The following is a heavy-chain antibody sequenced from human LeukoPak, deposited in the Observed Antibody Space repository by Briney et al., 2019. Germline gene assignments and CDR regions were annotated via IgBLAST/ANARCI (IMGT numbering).Heavy chain of an antibody. J-gene: IGHJ4*02. CDR1: GGSISSGVYY. CDR3: ARGVAAAGTDVFDY. V-gene: IGHV4-61*08. CDR2: IYYSGST. D-gene: IGHD6-13*01. Sequence: SETLSLTCTVSGGSISSGVYYWSWIRQPPGTGLEWIGCIYYSGSTNYNPSLKSRVTISVDTSKNQFSLKLSSVTAADTAVYYCARGVAAAGTDVFDYWGQGTLVTVSS.